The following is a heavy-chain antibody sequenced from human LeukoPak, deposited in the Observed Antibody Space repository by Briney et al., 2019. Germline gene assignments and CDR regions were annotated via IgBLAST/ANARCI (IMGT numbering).Heavy chain of an antibody. CDR1: GFTVSSNY. Sequence: PGGSLRLSCAASGFTVSSNYMSWVRQAPGKGLEWVSVIYSGGSTYYADTVKGRFTISRDNSKNSLYLQMNSLRAEDTAVYYCARGGSSTSLNYWGQGTLVTVSS. D-gene: IGHD2-2*01. CDR2: IYSGGST. J-gene: IGHJ4*02. V-gene: IGHV3-53*01. CDR3: ARGGSSTSLNY.